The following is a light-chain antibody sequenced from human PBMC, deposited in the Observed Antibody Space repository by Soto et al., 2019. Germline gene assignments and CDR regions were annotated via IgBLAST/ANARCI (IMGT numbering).Light chain of an antibody. V-gene: IGKV3-20*01. CDR2: AAS. CDR1: QAVSSSQ. Sequence: EIVLTQSPGTLSLSPGERATLSCRASQAVSSSQLAWYQQKPGQAPRLLIYAASSRATGIPDRFSGGGSATDFTLTITRLEPEDFAVYYCQQYSWSPYTFGQGPKLEIK. CDR3: QQYSWSPYT. J-gene: IGKJ2*01.